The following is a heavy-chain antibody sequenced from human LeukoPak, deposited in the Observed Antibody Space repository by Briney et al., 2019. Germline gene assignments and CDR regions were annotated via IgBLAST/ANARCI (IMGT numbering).Heavy chain of an antibody. J-gene: IGHJ3*02. CDR3: ARLSDSSTYGAFDI. CDR1: GFTFSSYA. D-gene: IGHD3-22*01. V-gene: IGHV3-30*04. CDR2: ISYDGSNK. Sequence: GRSLRLSCAASGFTFSSYAMHWVRQAPGKGLEWVAVISYDGSNKYYADSVKGRFTISRDNSKNTLYLQMNSLRAEDTAVYYCARLSDSSTYGAFDIWGHGTMVIVSS.